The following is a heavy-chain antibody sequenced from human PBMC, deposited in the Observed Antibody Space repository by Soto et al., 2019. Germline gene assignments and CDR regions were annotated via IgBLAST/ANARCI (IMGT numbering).Heavy chain of an antibody. V-gene: IGHV4-59*01. D-gene: IGHD6-6*01. Sequence: SETLSLTCTVSGGSISSYYWSWIRQPPGKGLEWIGYIYYSGSTNYNPSLKSRVTISVDTSKNQFSLKLSSVTAADTAVYYCARVGGFEYSSSSPYYYGMDVWGQGTTVTVSS. CDR2: IYYSGST. J-gene: IGHJ6*02. CDR3: ARVGGFEYSSSSPYYYGMDV. CDR1: GGSISSYY.